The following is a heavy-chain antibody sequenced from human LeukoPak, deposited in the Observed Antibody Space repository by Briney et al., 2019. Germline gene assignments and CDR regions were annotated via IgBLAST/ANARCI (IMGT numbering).Heavy chain of an antibody. Sequence: ASVKVSCKASGYTFTGYYMHWVRQAPGRGLEWMGWINPNSGGTNYAQKFQGRVTMTRDTSISTAYMELSRLRSDDTAVYYCARAGGILGYCSSTSCSPYNFDYWGQGTLVTVSS. V-gene: IGHV1-2*02. J-gene: IGHJ4*02. CDR2: INPNSGGT. CDR1: GYTFTGYY. D-gene: IGHD2-2*01. CDR3: ARAGGILGYCSSTSCSPYNFDY.